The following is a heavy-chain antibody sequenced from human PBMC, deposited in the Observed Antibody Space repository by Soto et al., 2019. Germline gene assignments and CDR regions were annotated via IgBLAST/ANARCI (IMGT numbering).Heavy chain of an antibody. CDR3: ARDAYYGMDV. CDR2: ISYDGSNK. CDR1: GFTFSSYA. J-gene: IGHJ6*02. V-gene: IGHV3-30-3*01. Sequence: GGSLRLSCAASGFTFSSYAMHWVRQAPGKGLEWVAVISYDGSNKYYADSVKGRFTISRDNSKNTLYLQMNSLRAEDTAVYYCARDAYYGMDVWGQGTTVTVSS.